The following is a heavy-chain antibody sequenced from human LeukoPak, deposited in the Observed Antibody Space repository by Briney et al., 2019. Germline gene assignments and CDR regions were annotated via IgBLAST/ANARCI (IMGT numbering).Heavy chain of an antibody. CDR1: GGSISSSSYY. CDR3: ARVVWFGELLYAFDI. CDR2: IYYSGST. D-gene: IGHD3-10*01. V-gene: IGHV4-39*07. Sequence: SETLSLTCTVSGGSISSSSYYWGWIRQPPGKGLEWIGSIYYSGSTYYNPSLKSRVTISVDTSKNQFSLKLSSVTAADTAVYHCARVVWFGELLYAFDIWGQGTMVTVSS. J-gene: IGHJ3*02.